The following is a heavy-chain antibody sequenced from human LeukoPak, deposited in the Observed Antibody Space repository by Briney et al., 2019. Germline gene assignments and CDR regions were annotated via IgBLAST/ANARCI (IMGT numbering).Heavy chain of an antibody. Sequence: GGSLRLSCAASGFTFSNYGMSWVRQAPGKGLEWVSRINTDGSSTSYADSVKGRFTISRDNAKNTLYLQMNSLRAEDTAVYYCARDVGYCSSTSPGECDYWGQGTLVTVSS. J-gene: IGHJ4*02. CDR3: ARDVGYCSSTSPGECDY. CDR1: GFTFSNYG. V-gene: IGHV3-74*01. CDR2: INTDGSST. D-gene: IGHD2-2*01.